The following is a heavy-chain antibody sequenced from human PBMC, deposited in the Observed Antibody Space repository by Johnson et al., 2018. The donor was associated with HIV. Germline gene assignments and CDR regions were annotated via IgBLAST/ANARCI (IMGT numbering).Heavy chain of an antibody. CDR3: ARVGQLARTHAFDI. CDR2: LPYDGSKK. CDR1: GFTFSSYG. Sequence: QVQLVESGGGVVQPGRSLSLSCAAPGFTFSSYGMLWVRQAPGMGLEWVAVLPYDGSKKYHAVSVNGRFTISRDNSKNTLYLQMNSLRAEDTAVYYCARVGQLARTHAFDIWGQGTMVTVSS. V-gene: IGHV3-30*03. D-gene: IGHD6-13*01. J-gene: IGHJ3*02.